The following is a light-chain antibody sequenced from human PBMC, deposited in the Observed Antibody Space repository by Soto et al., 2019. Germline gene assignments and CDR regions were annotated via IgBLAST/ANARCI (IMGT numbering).Light chain of an antibody. J-gene: IGKJ2*01. CDR1: QSVSSN. CDR3: QQYNNWPYT. V-gene: IGKV3-15*01. Sequence: EIVMTQSPATLLVSRGERATLSCRASQSVSSNLAWYQQKPGQAPRLLIYGASTRATGIPARFSGSGSGTEFTLTISSLQSEDFAVYYGQQYNNWPYTFGQGTKLEIK. CDR2: GAS.